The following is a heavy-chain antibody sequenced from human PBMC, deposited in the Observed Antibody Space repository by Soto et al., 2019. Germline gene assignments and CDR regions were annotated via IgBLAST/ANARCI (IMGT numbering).Heavy chain of an antibody. Sequence: GGSVNGSCKASGYTFTSYYMHWVRQAPGQGLEWMGIVNPSGGSTSYAQKFQGRVTMTRDTSTSTVYMELSSLRSEDTAVFYCARVSFFCSGGSCYPRDYYYGMDVWGQGTTVTVSS. CDR1: GYTFTSYY. CDR2: VNPSGGST. J-gene: IGHJ6*02. D-gene: IGHD2-15*01. V-gene: IGHV1-46*01. CDR3: ARVSFFCSGGSCYPRDYYYGMDV.